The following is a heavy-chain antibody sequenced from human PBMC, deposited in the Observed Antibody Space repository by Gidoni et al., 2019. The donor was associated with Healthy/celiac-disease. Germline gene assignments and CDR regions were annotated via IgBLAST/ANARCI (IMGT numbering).Heavy chain of an antibody. J-gene: IGHJ3*02. CDR1: GGSISSGSYY. D-gene: IGHD6-6*01. V-gene: IGHV4-61*02. CDR2: IYTIGST. Sequence: QVQLQESGPGLVKPSQTLSLTCTVSGGSISSGSYYWRWLRQPAGKGLEWIGRIYTIGSTNYNPSLKSRVTISVDTSKNQCSLKLSSVTAADTAVYYCASSSGLDAFDIWGQGTMVTVSS. CDR3: ASSSGLDAFDI.